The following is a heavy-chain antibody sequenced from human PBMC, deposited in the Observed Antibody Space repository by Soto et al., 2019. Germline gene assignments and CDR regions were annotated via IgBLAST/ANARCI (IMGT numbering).Heavy chain of an antibody. CDR2: ICGSGGAT. Sequence: EVQLLESGGGLVQPGGSLRLSCAASGFTFSSYAMSWVRQAPGKGLEWVSAICGSGGATYYTDSVKGRFTISIDNSKNTLHLQMNNLRAEDTAIYYCAKGSGGNCYSHFDYCGQGTLVTVSS. CDR1: GFTFSSYA. D-gene: IGHD2-15*01. J-gene: IGHJ4*02. CDR3: AKGSGGNCYSHFDY. V-gene: IGHV3-23*01.